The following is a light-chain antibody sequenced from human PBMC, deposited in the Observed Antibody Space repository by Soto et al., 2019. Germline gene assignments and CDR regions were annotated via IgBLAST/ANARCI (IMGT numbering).Light chain of an antibody. CDR3: QQYESTPPT. J-gene: IGKJ2*01. CDR1: QSDLYSSNNKNY. V-gene: IGKV4-1*01. CDR2: WAP. Sequence: DIVMTQSPDSLAVSLGERATINCKSSQSDLYSSNNKNYLAWYQQRPGQPPKLLIYWAPTRESGVPDRFSGSGSGTDFTLTITSLQAEDVAVYYCQQYESTPPTFGQGTKLEIK.